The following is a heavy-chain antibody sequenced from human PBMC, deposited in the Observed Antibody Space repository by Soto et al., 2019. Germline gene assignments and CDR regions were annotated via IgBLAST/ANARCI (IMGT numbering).Heavy chain of an antibody. CDR2: ISYDGNNK. V-gene: IGHV3-30-3*01. CDR1: GFSFRNYA. CDR3: TRGGFGGVITPLRY. J-gene: IGHJ4*02. D-gene: IGHD3-10*01. Sequence: QVQLVESGGGVVQPGRSLRLSCAASGFSFRNYAMRWVRQAPGKGLEWVAVISYDGNNKYYADSVKGRFTISRDNSKNTVYLQLNSLIPEDTAVYYCTRGGFGGVITPLRYWGQGTLVTVSA.